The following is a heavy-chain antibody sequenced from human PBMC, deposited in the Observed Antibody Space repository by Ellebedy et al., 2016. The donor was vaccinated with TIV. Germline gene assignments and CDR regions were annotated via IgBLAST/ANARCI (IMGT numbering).Heavy chain of an antibody. J-gene: IGHJ5*02. CDR3: VGAIS. CDR2: IQENGNEK. D-gene: IGHD3-16*01. CDR1: GFSFSDYW. V-gene: IGHV3-7*01. Sequence: GESLKISCAGSGFSFSDYWMTWVRQAPGKGLEWVATIQENGNEKQYVDSLKGRFTISRDNAKNSLYLQMNSLRADDTAMYYCVGAISWGQGTLVTVSS.